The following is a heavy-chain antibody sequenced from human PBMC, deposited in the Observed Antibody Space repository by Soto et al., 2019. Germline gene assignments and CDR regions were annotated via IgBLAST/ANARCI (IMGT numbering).Heavy chain of an antibody. CDR2: IYYSGST. J-gene: IGHJ5*02. Sequence: QVQLQESGPGLVKPSQTLSLTCTVSGGSISSGGYYWSWIRQHPGEGLAWIGDIYYSGSTYYNPSLKTRLTISVDTSKNQSSLKLGSVTAAGTAVYYCARYYDYSNEINWFDPWGQGTLVTVSS. CDR3: ARYYDYSNEINWFDP. CDR1: GGSISSGGYY. D-gene: IGHD4-4*01. V-gene: IGHV4-31*03.